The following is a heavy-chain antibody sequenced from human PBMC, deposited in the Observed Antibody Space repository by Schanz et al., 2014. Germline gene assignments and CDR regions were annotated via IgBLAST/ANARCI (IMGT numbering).Heavy chain of an antibody. J-gene: IGHJ5*02. V-gene: IGHV4-4*07. CDR1: GGSISSFY. CDR3: ARDRGYDFSFDP. D-gene: IGHD3-3*01. CDR2: IYTSGST. Sequence: QVQLQESGPGLVKSSETLSLTCTVSGGSISSFYWGWIRQPAGKGLEWIGRIYTSGSTNYNPSLKSRVPMSLDPSKNKFSLKLSSVTAADTAVYYCARDRGYDFSFDPWGQGTLVTVSS.